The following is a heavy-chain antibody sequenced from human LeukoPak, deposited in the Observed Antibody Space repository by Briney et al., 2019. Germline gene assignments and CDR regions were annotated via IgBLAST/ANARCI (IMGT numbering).Heavy chain of an antibody. CDR1: VFTFISYW. CDR3: ASLDY. V-gene: IGHV3-7*01. Sequence: GGSLRLSCAASVFTFISYWMSWVRQAPGKGVEWVANINQDGREKYYVDSVKGGFTISRDNAKKALYLQMNSLRAEDTAVYYCASLDYWGQGTLVTVSS. J-gene: IGHJ4*02. CDR2: INQDGREK.